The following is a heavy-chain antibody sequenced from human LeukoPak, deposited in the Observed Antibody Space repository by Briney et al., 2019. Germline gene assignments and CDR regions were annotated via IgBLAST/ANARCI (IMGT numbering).Heavy chain of an antibody. CDR1: GFTFSSYN. CDR3: ARDRIAAAGTNVY. Sequence: GGSLRLSCAASGFTFSSYNMNWVRQAPGKGLEWVSYISSNTRVIHYADSVKGRFTISRDNGKNSLYLQMNSLRAEDTAVYYCARDRIAAAGTNVYWGQGTLVTVSS. CDR2: ISSNTRVI. J-gene: IGHJ4*02. V-gene: IGHV3-48*01. D-gene: IGHD6-13*01.